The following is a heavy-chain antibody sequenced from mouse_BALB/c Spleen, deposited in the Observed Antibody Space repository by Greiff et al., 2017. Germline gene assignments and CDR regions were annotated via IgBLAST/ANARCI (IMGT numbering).Heavy chain of an antibody. CDR1: GFTFSSYT. CDR2: ISNGGGST. V-gene: IGHV5-12-2*01. D-gene: IGHD2-2*01. CDR3: AREGLPDAMDY. Sequence: EVQGVESGGGLVQPGGSLKLSCAASGFTFSSYTMSWVRQTPEKRLEWVAYISNGGGSTYYPDSVKGRFTISRDNAKNNLYLQMSSLKSEDTAMYYCAREGLPDAMDYWGQGTSVTVSS. J-gene: IGHJ4*01.